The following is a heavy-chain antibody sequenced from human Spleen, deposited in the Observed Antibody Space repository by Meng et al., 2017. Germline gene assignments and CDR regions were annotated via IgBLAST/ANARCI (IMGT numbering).Heavy chain of an antibody. V-gene: IGHV3-9*01. D-gene: IGHD4-17*01. CDR3: AKDIRDY. J-gene: IGHJ4*02. CDR2: ISWNSGSI. Sequence: SLKISCAASGFTFDDYAMHWVRQAPGKGLEWVSGISWNSGSIGYADSVKGRFTISRDNAKNSLYLQMNSLRAEDTALYYCAKDIRDYWGQGTLVTVSS. CDR1: GFTFDDYA.